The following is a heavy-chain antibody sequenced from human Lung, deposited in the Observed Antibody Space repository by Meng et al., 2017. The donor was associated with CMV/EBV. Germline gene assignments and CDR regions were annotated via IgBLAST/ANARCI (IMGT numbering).Heavy chain of an antibody. CDR1: GGSINNYY. V-gene: IGHV4-59*01. CDR2: IYYSGST. D-gene: IGHD2-2*01. CDR3: ARIYCSSTSCYNDY. Sequence: ESLKISCTVSGGSINNYYWSWIRQPPGKGLEWIGYIYYSGSTNYNPSLKSRVTISVDTSKNQFSLKLSSVTAADTAVYFCARIYCSSTSCYNDYWGQGKXVTVDS. J-gene: IGHJ4*02.